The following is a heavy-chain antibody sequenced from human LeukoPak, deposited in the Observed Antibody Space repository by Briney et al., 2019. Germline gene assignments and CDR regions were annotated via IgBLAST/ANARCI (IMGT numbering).Heavy chain of an antibody. J-gene: IGHJ5*02. CDR1: GGSISISSYY. V-gene: IGHV4-39*01. Sequence: SETLSLTCTVSGGSISISSYYWGWIRQPPGKGLEWIGSIYYSGSTYYNPSLKSRVTISVDTSKNQFSLKLSSVTAADTAVYYCARHTHQYYYDSSGYYGAARGYWFDPWGQGTLVTVSS. D-gene: IGHD3-22*01. CDR2: IYYSGST. CDR3: ARHTHQYYYDSSGYYGAARGYWFDP.